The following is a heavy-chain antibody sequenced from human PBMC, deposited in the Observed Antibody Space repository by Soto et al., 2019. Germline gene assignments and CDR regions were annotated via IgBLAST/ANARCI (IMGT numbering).Heavy chain of an antibody. Sequence: VGSLRLSCAASGFSFSSYGMHWVRQAPGRGLEWVTVISNDGNRKYYGESVKGRFSVSRDNDKDTLYLQMNGLRPEDTGVHYCAKDRRQLSALDMWGQGTTVTVSS. D-gene: IGHD6-6*01. V-gene: IGHV3-30*18. CDR2: ISNDGNRK. J-gene: IGHJ3*02. CDR1: GFSFSSYG. CDR3: AKDRRQLSALDM.